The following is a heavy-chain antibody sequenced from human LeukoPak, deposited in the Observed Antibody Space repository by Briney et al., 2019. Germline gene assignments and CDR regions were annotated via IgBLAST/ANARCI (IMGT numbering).Heavy chain of an antibody. D-gene: IGHD4-17*01. CDR1: GGSISSYY. CDR2: IYYSGST. Sequence: SETLSLACTVYGGSISSYYWSWIRQPPGKGLEWIGYIYYSGSTNYNPSLKSRVTISVDTSKNQFSLKLSSVTAADTAVYYCARGKAGDYDPYYYYGMDVWGQGTTVTVSS. V-gene: IGHV4-59*01. J-gene: IGHJ6*02. CDR3: ARGKAGDYDPYYYYGMDV.